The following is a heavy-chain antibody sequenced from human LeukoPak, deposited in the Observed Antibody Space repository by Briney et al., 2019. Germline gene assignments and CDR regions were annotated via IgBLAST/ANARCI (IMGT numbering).Heavy chain of an antibody. D-gene: IGHD3-16*01. CDR2: ISSSGVTT. CDR3: ARSMVIFGGAIDH. J-gene: IGHJ4*02. CDR1: GFTFSSYS. Sequence: GGSLRLSCAASGFTFSSYSVNWVRQTPGKGLEWISYISSSGVTTYYAGSVKGRFTVSRDNARNSLYLQINSLRVEDTALYFCARSMVIFGGAIDHWGLGTQVTVSS. V-gene: IGHV3-48*01.